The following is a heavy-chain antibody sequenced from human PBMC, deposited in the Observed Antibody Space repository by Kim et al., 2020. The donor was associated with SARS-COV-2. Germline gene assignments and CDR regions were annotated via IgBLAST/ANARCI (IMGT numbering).Heavy chain of an antibody. V-gene: IGHV4-34*01. D-gene: IGHD2-15*01. CDR3: ARARRPSGGRYDKVVGCYYGMDV. CDR1: GGSFSGYY. J-gene: IGHJ6*02. Sequence: SETLSLTCAVYGGSFSGYYWSWIRQPPGKGLEWIGEINHSGSTNYNPSLKSRVTISVDTSKNQFSLKLSSVTAADTAVYYCARARRPSGGRYDKVVGCYYGMDVWGQGTTVTVSS. CDR2: INHSGST.